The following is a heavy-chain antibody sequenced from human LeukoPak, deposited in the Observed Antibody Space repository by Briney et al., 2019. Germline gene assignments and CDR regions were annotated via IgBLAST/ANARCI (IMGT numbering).Heavy chain of an antibody. J-gene: IGHJ4*02. D-gene: IGHD6-19*01. V-gene: IGHV4-59*01. Sequence: SETLSLTRTVSGGSIGSYYWSWIRQPPGKGLEWIGYIYYSGSTTYNPSLKSRVTISVDTSKNQFSLKLSSVTAADTAVYYCARVINSSGWYFYFDYWGQGTLVTVSS. CDR1: GGSIGSYY. CDR2: IYYSGST. CDR3: ARVINSSGWYFYFDY.